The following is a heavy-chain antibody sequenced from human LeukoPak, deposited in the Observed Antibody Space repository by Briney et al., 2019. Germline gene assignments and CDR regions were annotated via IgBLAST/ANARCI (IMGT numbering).Heavy chain of an antibody. CDR3: ATGAGCGY. D-gene: IGHD6-19*01. V-gene: IGHV3-7*03. J-gene: IGHJ4*02. CDR2: IKQDGSER. Sequence: GGSLRLSCAASGFTFSSYWMTWVRQAPGKGLEWVASIKQDGSERNYVDSVKGRFTISRDNAKNSLYLQMNTLRDEDTAVYYCATGAGCGYWGQGTLVTVSS. CDR1: GFTFSSYW.